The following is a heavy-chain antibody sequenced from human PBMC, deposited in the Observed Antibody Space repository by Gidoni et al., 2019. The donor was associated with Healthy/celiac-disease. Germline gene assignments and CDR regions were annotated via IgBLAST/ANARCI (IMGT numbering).Heavy chain of an antibody. D-gene: IGHD2-2*01. CDR3: ARMPRRYCSSTSCYGIDY. J-gene: IGHJ4*02. Sequence: QVQLLESGPGLVKPSETLSRTSTVSGGSVSSGSYYWSWIRQPPGKGLEWIEYIRYGGSTNYNPSLKSRVTISVDTAKNQFALKLSAVTAADTAVYYCARMPRRYCSSTSCYGIDYWGQVTLVTVSS. V-gene: IGHV4-61*01. CDR2: IRYGGST. CDR1: GGSVSSGSYY.